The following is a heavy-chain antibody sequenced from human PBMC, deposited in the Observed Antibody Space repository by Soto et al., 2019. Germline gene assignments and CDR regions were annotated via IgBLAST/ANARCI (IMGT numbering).Heavy chain of an antibody. V-gene: IGHV3-30*18. Sequence: QVQLVESGGGVVQPGRSLKLSCAASGFTFSDYGMHWVRQAPGKVLEGVARISYDGSYIYYEDSVKGRFAISRDNSKNTVYLVMNRLRAEDTAVYYCAKDLGYSDYWGQGALVSVSS. CDR3: AKDLGYSDY. CDR2: ISYDGSYI. J-gene: IGHJ4*02. CDR1: GFTFSDYG. D-gene: IGHD6-13*01.